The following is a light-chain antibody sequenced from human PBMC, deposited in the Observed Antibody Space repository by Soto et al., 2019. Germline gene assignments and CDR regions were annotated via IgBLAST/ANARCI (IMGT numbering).Light chain of an antibody. J-gene: IGKJ1*01. CDR3: QQYDNLPWT. CDR2: DAS. CDR1: QDISNY. V-gene: IGKV1-33*01. Sequence: DIQMTQSPSSLSASVGDRVTITCQASQDISNYLNWYQQKPGKAPKLLIYDASNLETGVPSRFSGSGYGTDFTFTISSLQPEDIATYYCQQYDNLPWTFGQGTKMDIK.